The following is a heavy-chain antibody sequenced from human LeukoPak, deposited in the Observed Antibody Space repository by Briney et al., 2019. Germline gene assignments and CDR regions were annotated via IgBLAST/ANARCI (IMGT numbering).Heavy chain of an antibody. V-gene: IGHV4-4*02. Sequence: SGTLSLTCAVSGGSISSDNWWSWVRQPPGRGLEWIGEIYHSGNTNYNPSLKSRVTISVDTSKNQFSLKLSSVTAADTAVYYCARVQARSRYYYYGMDVWGQGTTVTVSS. D-gene: IGHD6-6*01. CDR1: GGSISSDNW. J-gene: IGHJ6*02. CDR2: IYHSGNT. CDR3: ARVQARSRYYYYGMDV.